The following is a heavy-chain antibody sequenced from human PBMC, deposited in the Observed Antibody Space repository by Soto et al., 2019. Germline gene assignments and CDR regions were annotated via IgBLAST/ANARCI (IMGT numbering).Heavy chain of an antibody. CDR3: ARAGDYYDISCCFYY. D-gene: IGHD3-22*01. V-gene: IGHV4-59*01. CDR2: IYYSGST. CDR1: GGSITSYY. Sequence: PSETLSLTCTVSGGSITSYYWSWIRQPPGRGLEWIGYIYYSGSTNYNPSLKSRVTISVDTSNNQFSLKLSSVTAADTAVYYCARAGDYYDISCCFYYWGQGTLVTVSS. J-gene: IGHJ4*02.